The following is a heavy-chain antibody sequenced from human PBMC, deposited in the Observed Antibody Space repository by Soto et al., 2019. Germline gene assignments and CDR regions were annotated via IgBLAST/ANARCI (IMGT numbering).Heavy chain of an antibody. CDR1: GDSISSSSFY. D-gene: IGHD1-26*01. V-gene: IGHV4-39*01. CDR2: IFHTGAT. Sequence: PSETLSLTCTVSGDSISSSSFYWGWIRQPPGKGLGWIGHIFHTGATYQNPTLKSRLRMSVDTSKNQFSLNLSSVTATDTAVYYCARRRIVPTTNFDYCGQGTLVTVSS. J-gene: IGHJ4*02. CDR3: ARRRIVPTTNFDY.